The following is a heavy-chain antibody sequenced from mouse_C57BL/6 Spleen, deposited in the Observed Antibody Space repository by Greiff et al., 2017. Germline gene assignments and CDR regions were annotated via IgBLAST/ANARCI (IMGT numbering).Heavy chain of an antibody. CDR2: INPNNGGT. J-gene: IGHJ4*01. CDR3: ARNWNKDYAMDY. D-gene: IGHD4-1*01. V-gene: IGHV1-26*01. CDR1: GYTFTDYY. Sequence: EVQLQQSGPELVKPGASVKISCKASGYTFTDYYMNWVKQSHGKSLEWIGDINPNNGGTSYNQKFKGKATLTVDKSSSTAYMELRSLTSEDSAVYYCARNWNKDYAMDYWGQGTSVTVSS.